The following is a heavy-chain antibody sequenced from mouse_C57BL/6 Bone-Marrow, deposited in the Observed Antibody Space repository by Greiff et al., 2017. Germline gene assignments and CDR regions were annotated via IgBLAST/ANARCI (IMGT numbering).Heavy chain of an antibody. J-gene: IGHJ4*01. CDR2: INPYNGGT. D-gene: IGHD1-1*01. CDR3: ARRITTVVANAMDY. V-gene: IGHV1-19*01. CDR1: GYTFTDYY. Sequence: EVQLQQSGPVLVKPGASVKMSCTASGYTFTDYYMYWVNQSHGKSLEWIGVINPYNGGTSYNQTFKGRVTLTVDKSSNTANMELNRLTSEDSAVYDWARRITTVVANAMDYWGQGTSVTVSS.